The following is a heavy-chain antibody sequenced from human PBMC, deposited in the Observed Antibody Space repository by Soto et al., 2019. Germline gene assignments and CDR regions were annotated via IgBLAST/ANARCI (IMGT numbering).Heavy chain of an antibody. Sequence: SETLSLTCSDSGGFINSSSYYWGWIRQPPGKGLEWIGTISYNGNSYYNPSLKSRVTMSVDTSKNQFSLKLSSVTAADTAVYYCARHHCWSTTCSYDYWGQGTLVTVS. CDR3: ARHHCWSTTCSYDY. J-gene: IGHJ4*02. V-gene: IGHV4-39*01. CDR1: GGFINSSSYY. D-gene: IGHD2-2*01. CDR2: ISYNGNS.